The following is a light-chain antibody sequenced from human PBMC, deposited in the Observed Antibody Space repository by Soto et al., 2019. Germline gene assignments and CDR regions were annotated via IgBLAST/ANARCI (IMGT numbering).Light chain of an antibody. J-gene: IGKJ1*01. CDR1: QSVSSNY. Sequence: EIVLTQSPGTLSLSPGERATLSCRASQSVSSNYLAWFQQTPGQAPRLLMYDASTRATGIPDRFSGSGSGTDFNLTISRLEPEDFAVYYCQQYARSPRTFGRGTKVEIK. CDR3: QQYARSPRT. CDR2: DAS. V-gene: IGKV3-20*01.